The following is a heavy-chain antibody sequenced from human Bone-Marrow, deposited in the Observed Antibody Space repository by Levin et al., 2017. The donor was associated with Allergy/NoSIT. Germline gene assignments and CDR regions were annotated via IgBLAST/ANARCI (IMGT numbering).Heavy chain of an antibody. CDR1: GFIFTNYD. CDR2: ISGRGDSI. V-gene: IGHV3-48*03. D-gene: IGHD3-3*01. J-gene: IGHJ5*02. Sequence: GGSLRLSCAASGFIFTNYDMNWVRQAPGKGLEWVAHISGRGDSIFYSDSDSVKGRLTISRDNARNSLSLQINNLRVDDTAVYYCVREGPGRGEFDPWGQGTLVTVSS. CDR3: VREGPGRGEFDP.